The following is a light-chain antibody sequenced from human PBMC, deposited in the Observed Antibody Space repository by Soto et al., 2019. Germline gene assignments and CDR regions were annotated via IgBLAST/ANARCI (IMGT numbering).Light chain of an antibody. V-gene: IGKV3-15*01. CDR2: GAS. J-gene: IGKJ4*01. CDR3: QQYNNRPLT. CDR1: QSVSSN. Sequence: IVMTQSPATLSVSPGERATLSCRASQSVSSNLAWYQQKPGQAPRLLIYGASTRATGIPARFSGSGSGTELTLTISSLQSEDFAVYYCQQYNNRPLTFGGGTKVEIK.